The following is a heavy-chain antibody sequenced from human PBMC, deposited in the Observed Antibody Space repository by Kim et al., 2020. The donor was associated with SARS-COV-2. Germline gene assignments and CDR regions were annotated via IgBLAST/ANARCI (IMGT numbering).Heavy chain of an antibody. CDR3: ARDPYYYYGMDV. J-gene: IGHJ6*02. CDR1: GGTFNSYA. Sequence: SVKVSCKASGGTFNSYAISWVRQAPGQGLEWMGRIIPILGIANYAQKFQGRVTITADKSTSTAYMELSSLRSEDTAVYYCARDPYYYYGMDVWGQGTTVTVSS. V-gene: IGHV1-69*04. CDR2: IIPILGIA.